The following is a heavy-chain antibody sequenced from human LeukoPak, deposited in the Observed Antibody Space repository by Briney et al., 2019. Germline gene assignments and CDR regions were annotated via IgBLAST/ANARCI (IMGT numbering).Heavy chain of an antibody. CDR2: IKQDGSEK. D-gene: IGHD1-1*01. CDR3: ARDSPWIDY. J-gene: IGHJ4*02. V-gene: IGHV3-7*01. CDR1: GFTFSSYW. Sequence: GGSMRLYCAASGFTFSSYWKSYDRQAPEKGLESVANIKQDGSEKYYVDSVKGRFTISRDNAKNSLYLQMNSLRAEDTAVYYCARDSPWIDYWGQGTLVTVSS.